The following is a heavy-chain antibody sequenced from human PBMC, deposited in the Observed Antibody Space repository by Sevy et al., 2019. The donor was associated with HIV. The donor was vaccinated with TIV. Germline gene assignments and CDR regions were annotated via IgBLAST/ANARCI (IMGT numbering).Heavy chain of an antibody. CDR3: VRDSILTGYPETGGFDY. V-gene: IGHV4-38-2*02. CDR1: GYSISNGYF. J-gene: IGHJ4*02. D-gene: IGHD3-9*01. Sequence: SETLSLTCAVSGYSISNGYFWGWIRQSPRKGLEWIGCISYTGSTYQNPSLRSRVTISLDSSKNQFSLKLSSVTAADTAVYYCVRDSILTGYPETGGFDYWGQGTLVTVSS. CDR2: ISYTGST.